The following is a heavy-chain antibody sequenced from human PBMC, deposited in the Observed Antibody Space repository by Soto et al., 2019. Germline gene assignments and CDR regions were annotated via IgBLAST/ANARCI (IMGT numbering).Heavy chain of an antibody. J-gene: IGHJ4*02. D-gene: IGHD3-3*01. V-gene: IGHV1-69*06. CDR1: GGTFSSYA. CDR2: IIPIFGTA. CDR3: ARDKIDDFWSGYPPRY. Sequence: QVQLVQSGAEVKKPGSSVKVSCKASGGTFSSYAISWVRQAPGQGLEWMGGIIPIFGTANYAQKFQGRVTNTADKTTSTAYMELSSLRSEDTAVYYCARDKIDDFWSGYPPRYWGQGTLVTVSS.